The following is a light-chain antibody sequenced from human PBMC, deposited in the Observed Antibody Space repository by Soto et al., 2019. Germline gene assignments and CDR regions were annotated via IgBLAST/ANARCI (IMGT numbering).Light chain of an antibody. V-gene: IGLV2-8*01. CDR3: KSYAGSNTYV. CDR2: EVV. J-gene: IGLJ1*01. CDR1: KSDIGVYDF. Sequence: QSALTQPPSASGSPGQSVTISCTGTKSDIGVYDFVSWYQHHPGKAPRLIIYEVVQRPSGVPDRFSGSKSGNTASLTVSGLQAADEADSFCKSYAGSNTYVFGSGTKVTVL.